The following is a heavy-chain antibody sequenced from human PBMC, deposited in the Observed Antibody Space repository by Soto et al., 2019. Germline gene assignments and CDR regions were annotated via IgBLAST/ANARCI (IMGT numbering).Heavy chain of an antibody. V-gene: IGHV4-31*03. D-gene: IGHD4-17*01. Sequence: QVQLQESGPGLERPSQTLSLTCTVSGGSISSGGYYWSWIRQHPGKGLEWIGYIYYSGSTYYNPSLKSRVTISVDTSKNQFSLKLSSVTAADTAVYYCARGGGHGDYRGGCWFDPWGQGTLVTVSS. CDR2: IYYSGST. J-gene: IGHJ5*02. CDR1: GGSISSGGYY. CDR3: ARGGGHGDYRGGCWFDP.